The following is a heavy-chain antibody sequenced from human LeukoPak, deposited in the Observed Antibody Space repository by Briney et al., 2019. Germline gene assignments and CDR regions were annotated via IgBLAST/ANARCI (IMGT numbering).Heavy chain of an antibody. CDR2: IYHSGST. CDR1: GGSISSSNW. J-gene: IGHJ4*02. V-gene: IGHV4-4*02. Sequence: SETLSLTCAVSGGSISSSNWWSWVRQPPGKGLEWIGEIYHSGSTNYNPSLNSRGTISVDKPKNQFSLKLSSVTAEDTAVYYCARALYGGKYYFDYWGQGTLVPVSS. D-gene: IGHD4-23*01. CDR3: ARALYGGKYYFDY.